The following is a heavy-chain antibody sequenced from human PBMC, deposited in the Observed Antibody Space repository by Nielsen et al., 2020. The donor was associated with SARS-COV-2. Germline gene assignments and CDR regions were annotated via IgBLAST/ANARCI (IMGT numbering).Heavy chain of an antibody. V-gene: IGHV4-30-4*01. CDR1: GGSISSGDYY. CDR3: ARGAGKWADY. CDR2: IYYSGST. Sequence: SESLSLTCTVSGGSISSGDYYWSWIRQPPGKGLEWIGYIYYSGSTYYNPSLKSRVTISVDTSKNQFSLKLSSVTAADTAVYYCARGAGKWADYWGQGTLVTVSS. D-gene: IGHD1-26*01. J-gene: IGHJ4*02.